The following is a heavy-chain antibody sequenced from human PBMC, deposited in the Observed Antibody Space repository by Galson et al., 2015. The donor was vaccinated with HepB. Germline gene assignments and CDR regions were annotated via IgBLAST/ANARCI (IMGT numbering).Heavy chain of an antibody. CDR2: IRSNTYGGTT. J-gene: IGHJ4*02. CDR3: SRGNYGGGSDH. CDR1: GLTFRDIA. Sequence: ASGLTFRDIAMSWFRQAPGKGLEWIGFIRSNTYGGTTQYAASVKGRFTISRDDSKSNSYLQMNSLKTDDTAVYFCSRGNYGGGSDHWGQGTLVTVSS. D-gene: IGHD1-7*01. V-gene: IGHV3-49*03.